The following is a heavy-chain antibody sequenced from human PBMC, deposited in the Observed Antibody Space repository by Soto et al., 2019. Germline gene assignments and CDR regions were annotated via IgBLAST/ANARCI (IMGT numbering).Heavy chain of an antibody. D-gene: IGHD3-22*01. V-gene: IGHV1-18*04. CDR1: GYTFTSYG. Sequence: ASVKVSCKASGYTFTSYGISWVRQAPGQGLEWMGWISTYYDNTNYAQNLRGRVTMTTDTSTSTAYMELRSLRSDDTAVYYCARDWGTYYYDSSGPGIGYWGQGTLVTVSS. J-gene: IGHJ4*02. CDR2: ISTYYDNT. CDR3: ARDWGTYYYDSSGPGIGY.